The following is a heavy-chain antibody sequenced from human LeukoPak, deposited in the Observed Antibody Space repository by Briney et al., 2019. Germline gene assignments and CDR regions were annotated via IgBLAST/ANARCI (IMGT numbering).Heavy chain of an antibody. D-gene: IGHD4-17*01. Sequence: SVKVSCKASGGTFSRYAISWVRQAPGQGLEWMGGIIPIFGTANYAQKFQGRVTITADESTSTAYMELSSLRSEDTAVYYCARLPDYGDYGDDYWGQATLVTVSS. CDR2: IIPIFGTA. CDR1: GGTFSRYA. CDR3: ARLPDYGDYGDDY. J-gene: IGHJ4*02. V-gene: IGHV1-69*01.